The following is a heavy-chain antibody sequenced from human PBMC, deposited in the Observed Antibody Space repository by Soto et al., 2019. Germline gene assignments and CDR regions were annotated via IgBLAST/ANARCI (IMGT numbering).Heavy chain of an antibody. Sequence: EVQLVESGGGLVQPGGSLRLSCAASGFTFSDHYMDWVRQAPGKGLEWVGRTRNKANSDTTEYAASVKGRFTISRDDSKNSLYMQMNSLKTEDTAVYYCARGGDYVDYWGQGTLVTVSS. CDR1: GFTFSDHY. J-gene: IGHJ4*02. D-gene: IGHD4-17*01. CDR2: TRNKANSDTT. V-gene: IGHV3-72*01. CDR3: ARGGDYVDY.